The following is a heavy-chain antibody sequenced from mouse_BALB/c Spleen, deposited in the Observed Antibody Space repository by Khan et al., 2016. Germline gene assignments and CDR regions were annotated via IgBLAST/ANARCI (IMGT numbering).Heavy chain of an antibody. CDR1: GFSFSTYA. V-gene: IGHV5-9-1*01. CDR2: ISSGDSYT. D-gene: IGHD3-1*01. CDR3: DCHGLRYYVMDY. Sequence: EVELVESGGGLVKPGGSLKLSCAASGFSFSTYAMSWVRQTPEKRLEWVASISSGDSYTYYPDSVKGRFTISRDNAKNTLYLQMSSLRSEDTAMYYCDCHGLRYYVMDYWGRGTSVTVSS. J-gene: IGHJ4*01.